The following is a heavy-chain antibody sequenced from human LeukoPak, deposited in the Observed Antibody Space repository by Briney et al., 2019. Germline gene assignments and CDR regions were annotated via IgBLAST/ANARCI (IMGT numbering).Heavy chain of an antibody. CDR2: INPNSGGT. CDR1: GYTFTGYY. J-gene: IGHJ4*02. CDR3: ARDLDAYSSGWYDFDY. V-gene: IGHV1-2*06. D-gene: IGHD6-19*01. Sequence: ASVKVSCKASGYTFTGYYMHWLRQAPGQGLEWMGRINPNSGGTNYAQKFQGRVTMTRDTSISTAYMELSRLRSDDTAVYYCARDLDAYSSGWYDFDYWGQGTLVTVSS.